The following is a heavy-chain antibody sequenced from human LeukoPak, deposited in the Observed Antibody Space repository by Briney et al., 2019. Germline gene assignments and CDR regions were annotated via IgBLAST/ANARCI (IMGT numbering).Heavy chain of an antibody. CDR2: IYYSGST. J-gene: IGHJ4*02. CDR3: ARSTYGTLFFDY. Sequence: SETLSLTCTVPGGSISSDGYYWSWIRQHPGKGLEWIGYIYYSGSTYYNPSLKSRVTISVDTSKNQFSLKLSSVTAADTAVYYCARSTYGTLFFDYWGQGTLVTVSS. V-gene: IGHV4-31*03. D-gene: IGHD4-17*01. CDR1: GGSISSDGYY.